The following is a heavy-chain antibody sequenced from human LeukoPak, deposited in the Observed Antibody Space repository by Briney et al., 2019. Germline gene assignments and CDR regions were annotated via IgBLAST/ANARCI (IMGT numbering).Heavy chain of an antibody. Sequence: GGSLRLSCAASGFTFSSYGIHWVRQAPGKGLEWVAFIRYDGSNKYYADSVKGRFTISRDNSKNTLYLQMNSLRAEDTAVYYCAKGEYYYGSGSYLDVWGKGTTVTISS. D-gene: IGHD3-10*01. CDR2: IRYDGSNK. CDR1: GFTFSSYG. CDR3: AKGEYYYGSGSYLDV. J-gene: IGHJ6*04. V-gene: IGHV3-30*02.